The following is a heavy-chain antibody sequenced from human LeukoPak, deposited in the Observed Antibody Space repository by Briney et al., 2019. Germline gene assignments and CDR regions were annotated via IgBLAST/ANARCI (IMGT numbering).Heavy chain of an antibody. V-gene: IGHV4-38-2*02. CDR3: AIRDGGYYYYYMDV. CDR2: LYHRGST. CDR1: GYSISSAYY. D-gene: IGHD5-24*01. Sequence: SETLSHTCTVSGYSISSAYYWAWIRQPPGKGLRWIGSLYHRGSTLYTPSLNSRVAISVDTSKNQFSLKLSSVTAADTAVYYCAIRDGGYYYYYMDVWGKGTTVTVSS. J-gene: IGHJ6*03.